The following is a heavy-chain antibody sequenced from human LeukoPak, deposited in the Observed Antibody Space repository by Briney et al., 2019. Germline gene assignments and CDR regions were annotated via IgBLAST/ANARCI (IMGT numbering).Heavy chain of an antibody. CDR3: ASGAIAAYSGIGY. CDR1: GGSISSYY. CDR2: IYYSGST. D-gene: IGHD6-6*01. Sequence: PSETLSLTCTVSGGSISSYYWSWIRQPPGKGLEWIGYIYYSGSTNYNPSLKSRVTISVDTSKNQFSLKLSSVTAADTAVYYCASGAIAAYSGIGYWGQGTLVTVSS. J-gene: IGHJ4*02. V-gene: IGHV4-59*01.